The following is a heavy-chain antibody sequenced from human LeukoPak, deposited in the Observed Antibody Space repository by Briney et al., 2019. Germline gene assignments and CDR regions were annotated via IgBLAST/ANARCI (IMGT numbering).Heavy chain of an antibody. V-gene: IGHV4-39*07. Sequence: PSETLSLTCTVSGGSISSSSYYWGWIRQPPGKGLEWIGSIYYSGSTYYNPSLKSRVTISVDTSKNQFSLKLSSVTAADTAVYYCARDVGQWLVPDAFDIWGQGTIVTVSS. CDR3: ARDVGQWLVPDAFDI. CDR1: GGSISSSSYY. CDR2: IYYSGST. D-gene: IGHD6-19*01. J-gene: IGHJ3*02.